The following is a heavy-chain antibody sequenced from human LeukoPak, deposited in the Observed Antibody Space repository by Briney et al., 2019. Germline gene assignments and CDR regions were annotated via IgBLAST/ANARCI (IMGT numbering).Heavy chain of an antibody. CDR1: GGSVRSSRPY. CDR2: VYYVGNA. V-gene: IGHV4-39*02. Sequence: SETLSLTCTVSGGSVRSSRPYWGWIRQSPGKGLEWIGSVYYVGNAYYRPSLLSRATISIDTSKTHISLRPPSMPATDTGIYYCATHDEGSYFETWGQGALVTVSS. J-gene: IGHJ5*02. CDR3: ATHDEGSYFET. D-gene: IGHD3-10*01.